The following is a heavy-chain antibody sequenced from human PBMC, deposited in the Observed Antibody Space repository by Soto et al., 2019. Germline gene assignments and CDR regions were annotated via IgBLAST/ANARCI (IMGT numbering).Heavy chain of an antibody. J-gene: IGHJ6*02. CDR3: AKYKPPPVGARVYGMDV. CDR2: ISGSGGST. Sequence: EVQLLESGGGLVQPGGSLRLSCAASGFTFSSYAMSWVRQAPGKGLEWVSAISGSGGSTYYADSVKGRFTISRDNSKNTLYLQMNSLRAEDTAVYYCAKYKPPPVGARVYGMDVWGQGTTVTVSS. V-gene: IGHV3-23*01. CDR1: GFTFSSYA. D-gene: IGHD1-26*01.